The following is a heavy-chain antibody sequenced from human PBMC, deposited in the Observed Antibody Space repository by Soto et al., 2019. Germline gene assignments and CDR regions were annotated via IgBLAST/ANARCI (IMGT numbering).Heavy chain of an antibody. CDR2: ISAYNGNT. CDR1: GYTFTSYA. J-gene: IGHJ5*02. D-gene: IGHD2-2*01. Sequence: GASVKVSCKASGYTFTSYAISWVRQAPGQGLEWMGWISAYNGNTNYAQKLQGRVTMTTDTSTSTAYMELRSLISDDTAVYYCARDLSGPIVVVPAATPRDNWFDPCGQGTLVTVSS. CDR3: ARDLSGPIVVVPAATPRDNWFDP. V-gene: IGHV1-18*04.